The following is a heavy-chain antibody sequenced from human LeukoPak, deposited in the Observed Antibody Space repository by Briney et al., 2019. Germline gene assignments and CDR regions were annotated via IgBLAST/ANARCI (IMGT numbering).Heavy chain of an antibody. V-gene: IGHV1-69*13. J-gene: IGHJ4*02. CDR3: ARRPRRRWLQFGYFDY. CDR2: IIPIFGTA. Sequence: ASVKVSCKASGYTFTGYYMRWVRQAPGQGLEWMGGIIPIFGTANYAQKFQGRVTITADESTSTAYMELSSLRSEDTAVYYCARRPRRRWLQFGYFDYWGQGTLVTVSS. D-gene: IGHD5-24*01. CDR1: GYTFTGYY.